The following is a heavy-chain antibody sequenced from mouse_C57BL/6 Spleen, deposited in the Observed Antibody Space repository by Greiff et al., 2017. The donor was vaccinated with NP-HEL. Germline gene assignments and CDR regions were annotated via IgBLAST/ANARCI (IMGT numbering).Heavy chain of an antibody. J-gene: IGHJ4*01. Sequence: EVHLVESGPGLVKPSQSLSLTCSVTGYSITSGYYWNWIRQFPGNKLEWMGYISYDGSNNYNPSLKNRISITRDTSKNQFFLKLNSVTTEDTATYYCARERLRRDGYAMDYWGQGTSVTVSS. CDR1: GYSITSGYY. D-gene: IGHD2-4*01. CDR3: ARERLRRDGYAMDY. V-gene: IGHV3-6*01. CDR2: ISYDGSN.